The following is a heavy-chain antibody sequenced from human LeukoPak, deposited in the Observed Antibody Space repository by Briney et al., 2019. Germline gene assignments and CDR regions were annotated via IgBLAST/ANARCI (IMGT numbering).Heavy chain of an antibody. CDR3: AKDLSAGPAAMLSFDY. CDR1: GFTFSSYA. CDR2: LSGTGGST. Sequence: GGSLRLSCAASGFTFSSYAMSWVRQAPGKGLEWVSSLSGTGGSTYYADSVKGRFTISRDNSKNTLYLQMSSLRAEDTAVYYCAKDLSAGPAAMLSFDYWGQGTLVTVSS. J-gene: IGHJ4*02. D-gene: IGHD2-2*01. V-gene: IGHV3-23*01.